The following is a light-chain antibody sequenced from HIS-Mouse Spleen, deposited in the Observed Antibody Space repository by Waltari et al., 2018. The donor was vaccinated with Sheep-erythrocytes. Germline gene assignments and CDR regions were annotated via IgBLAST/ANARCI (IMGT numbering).Light chain of an antibody. CDR1: QSIRSY. V-gene: IGKV1-39*01. CDR2: AAS. Sequence: DIQMTQSPSSLSASVGDRVTITCRASQSIRSYLNWYQQKPGKAPKFLIYAASSLQSGVPSRFSGSGSGTDFTITISSLQPEDFATDYCQQSYSTPPLTFGGGTKVEIK. CDR3: QQSYSTPPLT. J-gene: IGKJ4*01.